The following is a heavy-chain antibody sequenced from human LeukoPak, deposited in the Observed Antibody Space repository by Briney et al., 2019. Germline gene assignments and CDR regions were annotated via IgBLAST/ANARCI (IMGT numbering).Heavy chain of an antibody. J-gene: IGHJ4*02. V-gene: IGHV3-53*01. CDR2: IYSGGST. CDR1: GFTVSNNY. CDR3: ARDGHSGSYPFDY. Sequence: GGSLRLSCAASGFTVSNNYMSWVRQAPGKGLEWVSVIYSGGSTYYADSVKGRFTISRDNSKNTLYLQMNSLRAEGTAVYYCARDGHSGSYPFDYWGQGTLVTVSS. D-gene: IGHD1-26*01.